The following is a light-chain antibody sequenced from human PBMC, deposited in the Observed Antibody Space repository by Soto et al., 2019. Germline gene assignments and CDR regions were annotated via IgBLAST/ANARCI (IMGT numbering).Light chain of an antibody. CDR1: SGINVGTYR. Sequence: QLVLTQPSSLSASPGASASLTCTLRSGINVGTYRIYWYQQKPGSPPQYLLRYKSDSDKQQGSGVPSRFSGSKDASANAGILLISGLQSEDEAVYYCMIWHSSAGVFGGGTKLTVL. J-gene: IGLJ2*01. V-gene: IGLV5-45*03. CDR3: MIWHSSAGV. CDR2: YKSDSDK.